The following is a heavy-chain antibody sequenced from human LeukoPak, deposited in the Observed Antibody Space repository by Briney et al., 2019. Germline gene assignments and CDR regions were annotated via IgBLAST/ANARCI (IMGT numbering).Heavy chain of an antibody. CDR3: ARTGELDF. J-gene: IGHJ4*02. D-gene: IGHD3-10*01. Sequence: PSETLSLTCSVSGGSINNHIWSWIRQPPGKGLEWIGYISYSGSANYNPSLKSRVTISVDTSKNQFSLKLSSVTAADTAVYYCARTGELDFWGQGTLVTVSS. CDR2: ISYSGSA. V-gene: IGHV4-59*11. CDR1: GGSINNHI.